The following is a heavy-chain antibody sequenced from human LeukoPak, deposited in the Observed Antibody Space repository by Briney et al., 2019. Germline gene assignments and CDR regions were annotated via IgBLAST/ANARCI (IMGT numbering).Heavy chain of an antibody. V-gene: IGHV3-21*01. Sequence: GGSLRLSCAASGFTFSDYSMNWVRQAPGKGLEWVSSISSSSIYIYYADSLKGRFTISRDNAKNSLYLQMNSLRAEDTAVCYCAHSSGYAYGLDYWGQGTLVTVSS. D-gene: IGHD5-18*01. CDR1: GFTFSDYS. CDR3: AHSSGYAYGLDY. CDR2: ISSSSIYI. J-gene: IGHJ4*02.